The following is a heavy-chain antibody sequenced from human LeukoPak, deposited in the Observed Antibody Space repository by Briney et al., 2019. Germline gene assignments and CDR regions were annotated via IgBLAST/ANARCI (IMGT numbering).Heavy chain of an antibody. CDR3: ARDPPESSGWATSYGMDV. V-gene: IGHV4-59*10. J-gene: IGHJ6*02. Sequence: SETLSLTCAVYGGSFSGYYWSWIRQPPGKGLEWIGRIYTSGSTNYNPSLKSRVTMSVDTSKNQFSLKLSSVTAADTAVYYCARDPPESSGWATSYGMDVWGQGTTVTVSS. CDR1: GGSFSGYY. CDR2: IYTSGST. D-gene: IGHD6-19*01.